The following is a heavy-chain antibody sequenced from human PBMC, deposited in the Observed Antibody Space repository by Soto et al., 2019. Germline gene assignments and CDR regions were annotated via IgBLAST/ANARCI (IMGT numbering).Heavy chain of an antibody. CDR1: GYTFTGYY. V-gene: IGHV1-2*04. CDR3: ARESSESGSYYGYFDY. Sequence: QVQLVQSGAEVKKPGASVKVSCKASGYTFTGYYMHWVRQAPGQGLEWMGWINPNSGGTNYAQKFQGWVTMTRDTSISTGYMELSRLRSDDTAVYYCARESSESGSYYGYFDYWGQGTLVTVSS. D-gene: IGHD1-26*01. CDR2: INPNSGGT. J-gene: IGHJ4*02.